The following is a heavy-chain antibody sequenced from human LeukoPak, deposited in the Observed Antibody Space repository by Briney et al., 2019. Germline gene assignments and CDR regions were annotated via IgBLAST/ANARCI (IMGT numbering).Heavy chain of an antibody. CDR3: ATDVPFDY. Sequence: SGRSLRLSCAASGFTFSSYAMHWVRQAPGKGLEWVAVISYDGSNKYYADSVKGRFTISRDNSKNTLYLQMNSLRAEDTAVYYCATDVPFDYWGQGTLVTDSS. CDR2: ISYDGSNK. D-gene: IGHD2-2*01. V-gene: IGHV3-30-3*01. J-gene: IGHJ4*02. CDR1: GFTFSSYA.